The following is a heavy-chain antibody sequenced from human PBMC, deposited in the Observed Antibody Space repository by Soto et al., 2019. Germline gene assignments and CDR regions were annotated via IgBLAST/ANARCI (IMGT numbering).Heavy chain of an antibody. D-gene: IGHD6-6*01. Sequence: PSETLSLTCTVSGAPMSSGGYYWTWIRQSPGKGLEWIGYIYYSGSTYYNPSLESRVAISLDTSRSQFSLTLHSVTAADTAIYYCARDRHNNFFDPWGQGTLVT. V-gene: IGHV4-31*03. CDR2: IYYSGST. CDR1: GAPMSSGGYY. CDR3: ARDRHNNFFDP. J-gene: IGHJ5*02.